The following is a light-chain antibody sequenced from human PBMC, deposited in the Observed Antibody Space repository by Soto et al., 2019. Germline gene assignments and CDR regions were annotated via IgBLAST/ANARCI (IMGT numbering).Light chain of an antibody. CDR1: NIAIKR. CDR2: DDS. V-gene: IGLV3-21*02. CDR3: QVWESSSDHVE. J-gene: IGLJ2*01. Sequence: SYELTQPPSVSVAPGQTARITCGVNNIAIKRVHWYQQKPGQAPVLVVYDDSDRPSGIPERFSGSNSGNTATLTISRVEAGDEADYYCQVWESSSDHVEFGGGTKLTVL.